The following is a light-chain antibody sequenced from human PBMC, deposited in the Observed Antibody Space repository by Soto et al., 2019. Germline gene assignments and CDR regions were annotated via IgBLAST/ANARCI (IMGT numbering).Light chain of an antibody. CDR3: PQYNNWPFPSWT. CDR2: GAS. V-gene: IGKV3-15*01. J-gene: IGKJ1*01. CDR1: QSVSSN. Sequence: EIVMTQSPATLSVSPGERATLSCRASQSVSSNLAWYQQKPCQAPRLLIYGASTRATGIPARFSGSGSGTEFTLTISSLQSEDFAVYYCPQYNNWPFPSWTFGQGTKVEIK.